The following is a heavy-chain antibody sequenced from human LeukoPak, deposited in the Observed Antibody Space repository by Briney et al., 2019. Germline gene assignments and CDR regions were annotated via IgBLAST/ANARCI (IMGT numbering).Heavy chain of an antibody. Sequence: SVKVSCKASGGTFSTYTITWVRQAPGQGLEWMGRIIPILGIANYAQKFQGRVTITTDESTSTAYMELSSLRSEDTAVYYCARVQMVDYYYYMDVWGKGTTVTVSS. J-gene: IGHJ6*03. CDR2: IIPILGIA. CDR1: GGTFSTYT. D-gene: IGHD3-10*01. V-gene: IGHV1-69*16. CDR3: ARVQMVDYYYYMDV.